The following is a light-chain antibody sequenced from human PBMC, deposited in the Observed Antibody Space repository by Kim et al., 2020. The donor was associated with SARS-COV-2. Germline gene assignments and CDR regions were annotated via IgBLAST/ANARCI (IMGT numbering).Light chain of an antibody. CDR2: GAS. CDR1: QSVSSN. CDR3: QQYSRWPLT. V-gene: IGKV3-15*01. J-gene: IGKJ4*01. Sequence: EIVMTQSPATLSVSPGERATLSCRASQSVSSNLAWYQQKPGQAPRLLIYGASTRATGIPGRFSGSVSVTEFTLTISSLQSEDFAVYYCQQYSRWPLTFGGGTKVDIK.